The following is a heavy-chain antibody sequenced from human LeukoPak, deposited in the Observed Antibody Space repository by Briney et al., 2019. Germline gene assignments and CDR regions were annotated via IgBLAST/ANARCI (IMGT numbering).Heavy chain of an antibody. V-gene: IGHV1-18*01. J-gene: IGHJ3*02. Sequence: AASVKVSCKASGYTFTSYGISWVRQAPGQGLEWMGWISAYNGNTNYAQKLQGRVTMTTDTSTSTAHMELRSLRSDDTAVYYCARDGRYGDQVRFDIWGQGTMVTVSS. CDR3: ARDGRYGDQVRFDI. D-gene: IGHD4-17*01. CDR1: GYTFTSYG. CDR2: ISAYNGNT.